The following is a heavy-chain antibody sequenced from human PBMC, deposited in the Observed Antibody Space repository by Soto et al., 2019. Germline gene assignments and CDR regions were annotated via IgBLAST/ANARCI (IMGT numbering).Heavy chain of an antibody. V-gene: IGHV4-4*02. D-gene: IGHD2-2*01. CDR3: ARDSRTGCSSTDCYMS. J-gene: IGHJ5*02. Sequence: QVQLQESGPGLVKASETLSLTCAVSGDSISSGAWWSWVRQSPGKGLQWIGEIYHSGNTRNNPSIKSRVTMSVDKSNNQFSLNLMSVTAADTATYYCARDSRTGCSSTDCYMSWGRGILVTVSS. CDR1: GDSISSGAW. CDR2: IYHSGNT.